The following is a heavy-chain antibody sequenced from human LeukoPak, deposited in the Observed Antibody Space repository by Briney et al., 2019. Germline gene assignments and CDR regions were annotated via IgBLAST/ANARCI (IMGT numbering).Heavy chain of an antibody. CDR3: ARDLSSTSNWELDY. CDR1: GYTFIHYF. J-gene: IGHJ4*02. D-gene: IGHD7-27*01. Sequence: GASVKVSCKXSGYTFIHYFIHWVRQSPGQGLEWMGRINSNSGGTEYTQKFQGRVTMTRDTSITTVYMELSSLTSDDTAVYYCARDLSSTSNWELDYWGQGTLVTVSS. V-gene: IGHV1-2*06. CDR2: INSNSGGT.